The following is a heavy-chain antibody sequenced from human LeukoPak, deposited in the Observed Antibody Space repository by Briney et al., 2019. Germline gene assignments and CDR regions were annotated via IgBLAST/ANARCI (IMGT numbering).Heavy chain of an antibody. CDR3: ARDYCSGGRCYSVDY. V-gene: IGHV3-48*04. J-gene: IGHJ4*02. D-gene: IGHD2-15*01. Sequence: PGGSLRLSCAASGFTFSSYSLNWVRQAPGKGLEWVSYITSSSSSIYYADSVKGRFTISRDNAKNSLYLQMNILRAEDTAMYYCARDYCSGGRCYSVDYWGQGTLVTVSS. CDR2: ITSSSSSI. CDR1: GFTFSSYS.